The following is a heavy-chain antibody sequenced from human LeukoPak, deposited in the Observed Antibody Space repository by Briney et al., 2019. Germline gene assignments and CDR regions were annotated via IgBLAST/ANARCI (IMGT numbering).Heavy chain of an antibody. CDR3: ARDFVIAVAAQNWFDP. D-gene: IGHD6-19*01. J-gene: IGHJ5*02. CDR2: ISSSGSTI. V-gene: IGHV3-48*04. CDR1: GFTFSSYA. Sequence: PGGSLKLSCAASGFTFSSYAMSWVRQAPGKGLEWVSYISSSGSTIYYADSVKGRFTISRDNAKNSLYLQMNSLRAEDTAVYYCARDFVIAVAAQNWFDPWGQGTLVTVSS.